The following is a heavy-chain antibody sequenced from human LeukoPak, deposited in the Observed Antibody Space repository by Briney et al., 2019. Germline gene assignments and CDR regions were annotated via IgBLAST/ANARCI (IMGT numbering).Heavy chain of an antibody. Sequence: SETLSLTCTVSGGSISSSSYYWGWIRQPPGKGLEWIGSIYYSGSTYYNPSLKSRVTISVDTSKNQFSLKLSSVTAADTAVYYCARHRGSYYGDNWGQGTLVTVSS. D-gene: IGHD1-26*01. CDR1: GGSISSSSYY. V-gene: IGHV4-39*01. J-gene: IGHJ4*02. CDR2: IYYSGST. CDR3: ARHRGSYYGDN.